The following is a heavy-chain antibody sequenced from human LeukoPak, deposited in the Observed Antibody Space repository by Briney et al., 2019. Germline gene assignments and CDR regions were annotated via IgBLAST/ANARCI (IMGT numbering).Heavy chain of an antibody. J-gene: IGHJ3*02. CDR1: GFTFSSYA. CDR2: ISGSGGST. Sequence: PGGSLRLSCAASGFTFSSYAMNWVRQAPGKGLEWVSGISGSGGSTYYADSVKGRFTISRDNSKNTLYLQINSLRAQDTAAYYCAKYYSSGPDAFDIWGQGTMVTVSS. V-gene: IGHV3-23*01. CDR3: AKYYSSGPDAFDI. D-gene: IGHD6-19*01.